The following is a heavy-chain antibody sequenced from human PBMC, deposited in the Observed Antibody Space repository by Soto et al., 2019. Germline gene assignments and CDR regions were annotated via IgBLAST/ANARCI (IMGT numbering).Heavy chain of an antibody. CDR3: MKAHESGDFLGMSV. CDR2: MHKTGET. J-gene: IGHJ6*02. V-gene: IGHV4-61*01. CDR1: GGSVSTGMKY. Sequence: SSETLSLTCTVSGGSVSTGMKYWGWVRQPPGKALEFIGYMHKTGETLLNSSLKSRVTLSMETSKNQFSLTLSSVTAADTAVYFCMKAHESGDFLGMSVWGPGTTVTVS. D-gene: IGHD3-10*01.